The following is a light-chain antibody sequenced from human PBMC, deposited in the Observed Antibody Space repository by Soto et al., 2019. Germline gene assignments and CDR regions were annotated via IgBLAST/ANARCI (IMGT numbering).Light chain of an antibody. J-gene: IGKJ2*01. Sequence: EIVMTQSPATLSVSPGERATLSCRASQSVSSNLAWYQQKPGQAPRLLIYGASASATGIPARFSGSGSGTEFTLTISSLQYADFAIYYCQQYNNWPPGTFGQGTKLEIK. CDR2: GAS. V-gene: IGKV3-15*01. CDR3: QQYNNWPPGT. CDR1: QSVSSN.